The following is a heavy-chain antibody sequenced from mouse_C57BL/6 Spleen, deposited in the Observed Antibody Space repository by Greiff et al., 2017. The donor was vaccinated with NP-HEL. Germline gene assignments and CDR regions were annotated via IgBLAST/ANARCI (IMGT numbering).Heavy chain of an antibody. Sequence: EVQLQQSGPELVKPGASVKISCKASGYTFTDYYMNWVKQSHGKSLEWIGDINPNNGGTSYNQKFKGKATLTVDKSSSTAYMELRSLTSEDSAVYYCARWDYDEGYYAMDYWGQGTSVTVSS. D-gene: IGHD2-4*01. CDR3: ARWDYDEGYYAMDY. CDR1: GYTFTDYY. V-gene: IGHV1-26*01. CDR2: INPNNGGT. J-gene: IGHJ4*01.